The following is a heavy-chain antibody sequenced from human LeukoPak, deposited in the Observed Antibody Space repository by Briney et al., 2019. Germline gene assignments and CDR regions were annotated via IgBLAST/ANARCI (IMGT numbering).Heavy chain of an antibody. V-gene: IGHV3-48*04. J-gene: IGHJ5*02. Sequence: GGSLRLSCAASGFRFSGYSMNWVRQAPGKGLEWVSYIRSSGTTIFYADSVKGRFTISRDNAKNSLYLQMNSLRAEDTAIYYCASGSCTSAFCYLSERHWFDPWGQGTLVTVSS. CDR3: ASGSCTSAFCYLSERHWFDP. D-gene: IGHD2-8*01. CDR2: IRSSGTTI. CDR1: GFRFSGYS.